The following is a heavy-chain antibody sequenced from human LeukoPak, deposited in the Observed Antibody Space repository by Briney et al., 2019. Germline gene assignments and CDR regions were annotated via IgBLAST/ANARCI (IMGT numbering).Heavy chain of an antibody. J-gene: IGHJ4*02. Sequence: GGSLRLSCAASGFTFSSYWMHWVRQAPGKGLVWVSRINSDGSTINYADSVKGRFTISRDNAKNTRYLQMDSLRAEDTAVYYCTRETVVVATASLGYWGLGTLVTVPS. D-gene: IGHD2-2*01. CDR3: TRETVVVATASLGY. CDR2: INSDGSTI. V-gene: IGHV3-74*01. CDR1: GFTFSSYW.